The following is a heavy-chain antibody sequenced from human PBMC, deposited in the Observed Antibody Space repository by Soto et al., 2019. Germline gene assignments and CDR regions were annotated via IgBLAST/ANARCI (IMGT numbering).Heavy chain of an antibody. V-gene: IGHV1-18*01. D-gene: IGHD3-10*01. J-gene: IGHJ4*02. CDR1: GYTFNSYA. Sequence: QVQRVQSGAEVKKPGASVKVSCKASGYTFNSYAVSWVRQAPGQGLEWMGWINVYNGNTNYAQEFQGRVTTTTDTTTSTAFMELRSLRSDDTAVYYCARANVHYGLPLDYWGQGTLVTVSS. CDR2: INVYNGNT. CDR3: ARANVHYGLPLDY.